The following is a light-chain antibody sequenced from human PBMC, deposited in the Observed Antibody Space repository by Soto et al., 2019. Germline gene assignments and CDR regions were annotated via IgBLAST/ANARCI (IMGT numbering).Light chain of an antibody. CDR1: SGINVGTYR. CDR3: MIWHSSAYV. J-gene: IGLJ1*01. Sequence: QTVVTQPSSLSASPGASASRTCTLRSGINVGTYRIYWFRQKPGSPPQYLLRYRSDSDKQQGSGVPSRFSASKDASANAGILVISGLQSDDEGDYYCMIWHSSAYVFGSGTKVTVL. CDR2: YRSDSDK. V-gene: IGLV5-45*03.